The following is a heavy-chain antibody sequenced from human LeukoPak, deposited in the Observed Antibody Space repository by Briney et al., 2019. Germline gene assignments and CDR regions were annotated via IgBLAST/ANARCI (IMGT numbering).Heavy chain of an antibody. CDR1: GYSISSGYY. CDR3: ARSLGYGSGSYPPAYYFDY. CDR2: IYHSGST. D-gene: IGHD3-10*01. J-gene: IGHJ4*02. V-gene: IGHV4-38-2*02. Sequence: SETLSLTCTVSGYSISSGYYWGWIRQPPGKGLEWIGSIYHSGSTYYNPSLKSRVTIAVDTSKNQFSLKLSSVTAADTAVYYCARSLGYGSGSYPPAYYFDYWGQGTLVTVSS.